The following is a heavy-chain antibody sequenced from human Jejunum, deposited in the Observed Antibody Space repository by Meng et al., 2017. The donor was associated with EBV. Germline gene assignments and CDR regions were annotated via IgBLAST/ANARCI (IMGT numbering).Heavy chain of an antibody. Sequence: EVQRVESGGGLVQPGGSLRPSCAASGFTLSDHWIHWVRQAPGEGLMWVSRINPDGRTINYGDSVKGRFTISRDNAKNTVYLQMNSLRAEDTAVYYCTRAGYYRFDYWGQGALVTVSS. CDR1: GFTLSDHW. V-gene: IGHV3-74*01. CDR2: INPDGRTI. J-gene: IGHJ4*02. CDR3: TRAGYYRFDY. D-gene: IGHD1-26*01.